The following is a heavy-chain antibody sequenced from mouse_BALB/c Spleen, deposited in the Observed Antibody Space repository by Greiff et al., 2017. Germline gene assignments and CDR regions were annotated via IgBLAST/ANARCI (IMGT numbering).Heavy chain of an antibody. V-gene: IGHV8-12*01. CDR2: IYWDDDK. J-gene: IGHJ4*01. CDR1: GFSLSTSGMG. CDR3: ARRRGDGYAMDY. Sequence: QVTLKVSGPGILQPSQTLSLTCSFSGFSLSTSGMGVSWIRQPSGKGLEWLAHIYWDDDKRYNPSLKSRLTISKDTSSNQVFLKITSVDTADTATYYCARRRGDGYAMDYWGQGTSVTVSS.